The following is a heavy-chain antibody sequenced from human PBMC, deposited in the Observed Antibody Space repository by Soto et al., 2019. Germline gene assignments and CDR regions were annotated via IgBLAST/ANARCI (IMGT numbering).Heavy chain of an antibody. V-gene: IGHV3-53*01. Sequence: PGGSLRLSCVASGLIVSDNYMNWVRQAPGKGLEWVSIIYAGGSTHYADSVKGRFTISRDNSKNTLYLQMSSLRAEDTAVYYCARGFSAGKGSPPDFWGQGSLVTVSS. CDR1: GLIVSDNY. CDR3: ARGFSAGKGSPPDF. J-gene: IGHJ4*02. CDR2: IYAGGST. D-gene: IGHD6-13*01.